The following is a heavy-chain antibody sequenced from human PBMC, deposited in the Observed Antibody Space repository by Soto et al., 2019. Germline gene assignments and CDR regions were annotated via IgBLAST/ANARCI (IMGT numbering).Heavy chain of an antibody. V-gene: IGHV1-58*02. J-gene: IGHJ6*02. CDR1: GFTFTSSA. CDR2: IVVGSGNT. D-gene: IGHD3-10*01. CDR3: AAVFPMVRGVRITDPYYYYGMDV. Sequence: SVKVSCKASGFTFTSSAMQWVRQARGQRLEWIGWIVVGSGNTNYAQKFQERVTITRDMSTSTAYMELSSLRSEDTAVYYCAAVFPMVRGVRITDPYYYYGMDVWGQGTTVTVSS.